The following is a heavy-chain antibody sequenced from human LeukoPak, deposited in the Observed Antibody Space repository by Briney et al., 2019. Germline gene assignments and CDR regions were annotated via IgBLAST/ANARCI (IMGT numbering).Heavy chain of an antibody. CDR2: ISAYNGNT. Sequence: AAVKVSCKASGYTFTSYGSSWVRQAPGQGLEWIGWISAYNGNTNYAQKLQGRVTMTTDTSTSTAYMELRSLRSDHTAVYYRASDDSSGYYRRAMQSFDYWGQGTLVTVSS. CDR3: ASDDSSGYYRRAMQSFDY. CDR1: GYTFTSYG. J-gene: IGHJ4*02. D-gene: IGHD3-22*01. V-gene: IGHV1-18*01.